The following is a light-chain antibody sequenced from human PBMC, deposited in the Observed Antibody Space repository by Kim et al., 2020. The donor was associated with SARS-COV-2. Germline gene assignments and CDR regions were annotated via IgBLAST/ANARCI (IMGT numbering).Light chain of an antibody. CDR2: GAS. J-gene: IGKJ1*01. V-gene: IGKV3-15*01. Sequence: EIVMTQSPATLSVSPAERATLSCRASQSVRSNLAWYQQKPDQAPRLLIYGASTRATGIPARFSGSGSGTEFTLTISSLQSEDFAVYYCQQYNNWPPWTFGQGTKLEI. CDR1: QSVRSN. CDR3: QQYNNWPPWT.